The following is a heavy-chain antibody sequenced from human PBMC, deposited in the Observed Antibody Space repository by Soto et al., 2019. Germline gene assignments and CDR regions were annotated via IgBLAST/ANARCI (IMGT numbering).Heavy chain of an antibody. CDR3: ARAYEGDYFDY. V-gene: IGHV3-30-3*01. D-gene: IGHD3-16*01. CDR1: GFPFSSYA. CDR2: ISYDGSNK. Sequence: QVQLVESGGGVVQPGRSLRLSCAASGFPFSSYAMHGVRQAPGKGLEWVAVISYDGSNKYYADSVKGRFTISRNNSKNTLYLQMNSLRAEDTAVYYCARAYEGDYFDYWGQGTLVTVSS. J-gene: IGHJ4*02.